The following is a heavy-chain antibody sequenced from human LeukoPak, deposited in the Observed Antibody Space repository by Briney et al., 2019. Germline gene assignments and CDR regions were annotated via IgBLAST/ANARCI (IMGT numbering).Heavy chain of an antibody. V-gene: IGHV3-21*04. CDR1: GFTFSIYT. CDR3: AKDRTVGASYWYFDL. CDR2: ITSSSSSI. Sequence: GGSLRLSCVASGFTFSIYTMSWVRQAPGKGLEWVSSITSSSSSIYSADSVKGRLTISRDSSKNTLFLHMNTLRAEDTAIYYCAKDRTVGASYWYFDLWGRGTLVTVSS. D-gene: IGHD1-26*01. J-gene: IGHJ2*01.